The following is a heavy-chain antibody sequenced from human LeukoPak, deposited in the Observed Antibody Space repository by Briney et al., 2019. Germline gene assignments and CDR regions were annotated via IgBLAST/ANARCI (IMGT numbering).Heavy chain of an antibody. D-gene: IGHD6-13*01. V-gene: IGHV5-51*01. CDR1: GYSFTSYW. J-gene: IGHJ4*02. Sequence: GESLKISCQGSGYSFTSYWLGWVRQMPGKGLEWMGIIYPGDSDTRYSPSFQGQVTISADKSISTAYLQWSSLKASDTAMYYCARSGIAAAVDFDYWGQGTLVTVSS. CDR2: IYPGDSDT. CDR3: ARSGIAAAVDFDY.